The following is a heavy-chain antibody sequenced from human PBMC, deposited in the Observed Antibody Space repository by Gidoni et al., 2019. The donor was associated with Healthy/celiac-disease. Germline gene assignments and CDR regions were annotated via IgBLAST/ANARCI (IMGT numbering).Heavy chain of an antibody. J-gene: IGHJ6*02. CDR1: GFSFSSYA. V-gene: IGHV3-64*01. Sequence: EVQLVESGGGLVQPGGSLRLSCAASGFSFSSYAMHWVRQAPVKGLEYVSAISSNGGSTYYANSVKGRFTISRDNSKNTLYLQMGSLRAEDMAVYYCARDVPYCSGGSCYSYYGMDVWGQGTTVTVSS. CDR3: ARDVPYCSGGSCYSYYGMDV. D-gene: IGHD2-15*01. CDR2: ISSNGGST.